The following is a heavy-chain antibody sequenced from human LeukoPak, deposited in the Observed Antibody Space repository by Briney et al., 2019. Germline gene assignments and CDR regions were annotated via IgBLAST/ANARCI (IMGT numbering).Heavy chain of an antibody. CDR1: GYTFTSYD. CDR2: MNPNTGNS. V-gene: IGHV1-8*01. CDR3: ARKACTSTSCLHP. J-gene: IGHJ5*02. D-gene: IGHD2-2*01. Sequence: GASVKVSCKASGYTFTSYDINWARQAAGQGLEWMGWMNPNTGNSGYAQRFQGRVIMTRDTSIDTAYMELSSLGSEDTAVYYCARKACTSTSCLHPWGQGTLVTVSS.